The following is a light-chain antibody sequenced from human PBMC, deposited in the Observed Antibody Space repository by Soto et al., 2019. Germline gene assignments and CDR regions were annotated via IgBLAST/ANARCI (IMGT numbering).Light chain of an antibody. J-gene: IGLJ3*02. V-gene: IGLV2-14*01. CDR3: SSYTTSSTWV. CDR1: SSDVGGYNY. CDR2: EVS. Sequence: QSALTQPASVSGSPGQSITISCTGTSSDVGGYNYVSWFQQHPGKAPKLMISEVSNRPSGVSNRFSGSKSVNTASLTISGLQAEDEADYYCSSYTTSSTWVFGGGTKVTVL.